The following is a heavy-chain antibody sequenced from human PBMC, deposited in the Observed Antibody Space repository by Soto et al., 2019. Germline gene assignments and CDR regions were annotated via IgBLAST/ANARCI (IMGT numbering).Heavy chain of an antibody. V-gene: IGHV4-31*03. CDR2: IYYTGST. CDR1: GDSISSGSYY. Sequence: SSETLSLTCTVSGDSISSGSYYWSWIRQYPGKGLEWIGHIYYTGSTCYTPTLKSRITTSVDTSKNQFSLRLTSVTAADTAGYYCARGIRWKATSPRPEAFDIWGQGTVVTVSS. J-gene: IGHJ3*02. D-gene: IGHD1-26*01. CDR3: ARGIRWKATSPRPEAFDI.